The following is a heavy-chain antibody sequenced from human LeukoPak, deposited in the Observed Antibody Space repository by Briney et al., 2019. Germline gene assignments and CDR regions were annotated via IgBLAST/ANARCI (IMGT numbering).Heavy chain of an antibody. D-gene: IGHD6-19*01. CDR1: GFTFSNAW. Sequence: PGGSLRLSCAASGFTFSNAWMSWVRQAPGKGLEWVGRIKSKTDGGTTDYAAPVKGRFTISRDDSKNTLYLQMNSLKTEDTAVYYCTTDQVKQWLAHFDYWGQGTLVTVSS. V-gene: IGHV3-15*01. CDR3: TTDQVKQWLAHFDY. CDR2: IKSKTDGGTT. J-gene: IGHJ4*02.